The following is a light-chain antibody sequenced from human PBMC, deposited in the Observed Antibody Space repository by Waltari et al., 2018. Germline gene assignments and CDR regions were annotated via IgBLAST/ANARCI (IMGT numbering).Light chain of an antibody. CDR3: QQSYGTPPT. Sequence: DIQMTQSPSSLSASVGDRVTITCRASQSISSYLNWYQQKPGKAPKLLIDAASSLQSGVPSRFSVSGSGTDFTLTISSLQPEDFATYYCQQSYGTPPTFGQGTKVEIK. CDR2: AAS. J-gene: IGKJ1*01. CDR1: QSISSY. V-gene: IGKV1-39*01.